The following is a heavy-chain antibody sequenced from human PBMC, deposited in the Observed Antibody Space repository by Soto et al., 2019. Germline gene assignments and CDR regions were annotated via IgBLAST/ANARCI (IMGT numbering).Heavy chain of an antibody. CDR2: IFWDDDK. V-gene: IGHV2-5*02. Sequence: QITLKESDPTLVRPTQTLTLTCSFSGFSLSTRGVGVGWIRQPPGKALEWLALIFWDDDKWYSPSLRSRLTITEDTSKNQVVLTMTTMDPVDTATYYCAHRSRGYAYYFDQCGQGTLVTVSS. D-gene: IGHD5-12*01. CDR3: AHRSRGYAYYFDQ. CDR1: GFSLSTRGVG. J-gene: IGHJ4*02.